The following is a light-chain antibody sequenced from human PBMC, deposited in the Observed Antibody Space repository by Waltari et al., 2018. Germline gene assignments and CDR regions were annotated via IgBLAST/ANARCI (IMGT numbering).Light chain of an antibody. CDR3: QQSYSTLLA. CDR2: AAS. Sequence: DIQMTQSPASLSASVGDSVTITCRASQSISSYLNLYQQKPGKAPKLLIYAASSLQSGVPSRFSGSGSGTDFTLTISILQPEDFATYYCQQSYSTLLAFGGGTKVEIK. CDR1: QSISSY. J-gene: IGKJ4*01. V-gene: IGKV1-39*01.